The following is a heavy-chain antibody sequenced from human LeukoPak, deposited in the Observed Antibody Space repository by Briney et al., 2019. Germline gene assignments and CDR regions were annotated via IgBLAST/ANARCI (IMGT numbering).Heavy chain of an antibody. CDR3: TREGYSSPDY. Sequence: PSETLSLTCTVSGGSISGGSYYWSWIRQPAGKGLEWIGRIYTSGSTNYNPSLKSRVTISMDTSKNQFSLKLSAVTAADTAVYYCTREGYSSPDYWGQGTLVTVSS. D-gene: IGHD5-18*01. V-gene: IGHV4-61*02. J-gene: IGHJ4*02. CDR1: GGSISGGSYY. CDR2: IYTSGST.